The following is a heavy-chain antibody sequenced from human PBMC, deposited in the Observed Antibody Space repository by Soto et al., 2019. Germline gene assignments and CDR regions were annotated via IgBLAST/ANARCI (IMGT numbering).Heavy chain of an antibody. CDR2: IYYSGST. Sequence: QVQLQESGPGLVKPSQTLSLTCTVSGGSISSGGYYWSWIRQHPGKGLEWIGYIYYSGSTYYNPSPKSRVTISVDTSKNQFSLKLSSVTAADTAVYYCARAPKRWLQFFDVWVGMDVWGQGTTVTVSS. V-gene: IGHV4-31*03. J-gene: IGHJ6*02. CDR3: ARAPKRWLQFFDVWVGMDV. D-gene: IGHD5-12*01. CDR1: GGSISSGGYY.